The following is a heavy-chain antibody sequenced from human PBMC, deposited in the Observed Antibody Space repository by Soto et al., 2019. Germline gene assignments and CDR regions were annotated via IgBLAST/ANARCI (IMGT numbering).Heavy chain of an antibody. V-gene: IGHV4-39*01. D-gene: IGHD1-26*01. CDR1: GGSISSSSYY. CDR2: IYYSGST. J-gene: IGHJ4*02. CDR3: ARHRVVGATATIDY. Sequence: QLQLQESGPGLVKPSETLSLTCTVSGGSISSSSYYWGWIRQPPGKGLEWIGSIYYSGSTYYNPSRKRRVSISVDTSKHQFSLTLSSVTAADTAVYYCARHRVVGATATIDYWGQGTRVTVSS.